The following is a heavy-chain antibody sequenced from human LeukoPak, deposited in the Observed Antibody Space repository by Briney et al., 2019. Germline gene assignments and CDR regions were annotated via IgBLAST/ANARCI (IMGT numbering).Heavy chain of an antibody. CDR3: ARVDTAMANY. J-gene: IGHJ4*02. V-gene: IGHV3-48*03. CDR2: ISSSGSTI. CDR1: GFTFSSYE. D-gene: IGHD5-18*01. Sequence: GGSLRLSCAASGFTFSSYEMNWVRQAPGKGLEWVSYISSSGSTIYYADSVEGRFTISRDNAKNSLYLQMNSLRAEDTAVYCCARVDTAMANYWGQGTLVTVSS.